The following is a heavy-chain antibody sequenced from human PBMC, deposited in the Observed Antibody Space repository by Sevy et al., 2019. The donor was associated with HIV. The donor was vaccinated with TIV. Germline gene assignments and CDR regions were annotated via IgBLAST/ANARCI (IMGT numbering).Heavy chain of an antibody. Sequence: GGSLRLSCAASGFIFSSYEMSRVRQAPGKGLEWVSHISQSSGTTYYSDSVKGRFTISRDNAKNSLYLQMNSLRAEDTAIYYCARDLPPSATTVAHFDYWGQGTLVTVSS. D-gene: IGHD4-17*01. CDR2: ISQSSGTT. J-gene: IGHJ4*02. CDR1: GFIFSSYE. V-gene: IGHV3-48*03. CDR3: ARDLPPSATTVAHFDY.